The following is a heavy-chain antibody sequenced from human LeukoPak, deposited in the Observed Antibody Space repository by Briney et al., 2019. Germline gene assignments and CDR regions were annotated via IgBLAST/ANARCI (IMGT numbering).Heavy chain of an antibody. CDR1: GFTFSSYW. Sequence: PGGSLRLSCAASGFTFSSYWMSWVRQAPGKGLEWVANIKQDGSEKYYVDSVKGRFTISRDNAKNSLHLQMNSLRAEDTAVYYCARDGPDYYDFWSGLFHDYWGQGTLVTVSS. V-gene: IGHV3-7*01. CDR2: IKQDGSEK. J-gene: IGHJ4*02. CDR3: ARDGPDYYDFWSGLFHDY. D-gene: IGHD3-3*01.